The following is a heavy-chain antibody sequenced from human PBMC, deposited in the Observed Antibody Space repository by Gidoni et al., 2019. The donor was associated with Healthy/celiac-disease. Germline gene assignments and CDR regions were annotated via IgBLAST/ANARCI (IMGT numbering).Heavy chain of an antibody. D-gene: IGHD1-26*01. CDR3: ARHLVGATIY. Sequence: QLQPQESGPGLVKPSETLSLTCTVSDGSSSSSSYYWGWIRQPPGKGLEWIGGSSYSGSTYYNPSIKNRNTISIDTSKNLISLKLSSETGADTAGYYCARHLVGATIYWGQGTLVTVSS. CDR1: DGSSSSSSYY. V-gene: IGHV4-39*01. CDR2: SSYSGST. J-gene: IGHJ4*02.